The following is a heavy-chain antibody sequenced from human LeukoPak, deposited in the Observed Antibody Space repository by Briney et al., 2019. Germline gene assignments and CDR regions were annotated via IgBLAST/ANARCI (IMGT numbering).Heavy chain of an antibody. CDR1: GFTFSSYA. CDR2: ISGSGGST. J-gene: IGHJ4*02. Sequence: GGSLRLSCAASGFTFSSYAMSWVRQAPGKGLEWVSAISGSGGSTYYADSVKGRFTISRDNSKNTLHLQMNSLRAEDTAVYYCAKVGSVAAAGTYHVDYWGQGTLVTVSS. V-gene: IGHV3-23*01. D-gene: IGHD6-13*01. CDR3: AKVGSVAAAGTYHVDY.